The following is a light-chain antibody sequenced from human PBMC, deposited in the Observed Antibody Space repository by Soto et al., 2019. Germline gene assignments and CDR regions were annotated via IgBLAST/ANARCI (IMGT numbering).Light chain of an antibody. CDR1: SSNIGAGYD. J-gene: IGLJ2*01. Sequence: VLSQPPSVSGAPGQRVTISCTGSSSNIGAGYDVHWYQQLPGTAPKLLIYGNSNRPSGVPDRFSGSKSGTSASLAITGLQAEDEADYYCQSYDSSLSAVVFGGGTKVTVL. V-gene: IGLV1-40*01. CDR2: GNS. CDR3: QSYDSSLSAVV.